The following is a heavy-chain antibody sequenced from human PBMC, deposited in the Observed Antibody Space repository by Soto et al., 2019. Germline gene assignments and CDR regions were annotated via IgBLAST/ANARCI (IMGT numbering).Heavy chain of an antibody. J-gene: IGHJ6*02. Sequence: SVKVSCKASGGTFSSYAISWVRQAPGQGLEWMGGIIPIFGTANYAQKFQGRVTITADESTSTAYMELSSLRSEDTAVYYCARDRVLYDSPYYYYYYGMDVWGQGTTVTVSS. D-gene: IGHD3-3*01. CDR2: IIPIFGTA. V-gene: IGHV1-69*13. CDR3: ARDRVLYDSPYYYYYYGMDV. CDR1: GGTFSSYA.